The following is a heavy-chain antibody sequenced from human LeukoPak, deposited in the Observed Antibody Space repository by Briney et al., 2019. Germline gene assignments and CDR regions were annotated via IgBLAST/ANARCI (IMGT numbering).Heavy chain of an antibody. D-gene: IGHD4-17*01. J-gene: IGHJ5*02. Sequence: SETLSLTCAVYGGSFSGYYWSWIRQPPGKGLEWIGEINHSGSTNYNPSLKSRVTISVDTSKNQFSLKLSSVTAADTAVYYCARMIYGNWFDPWGQGTLVTVSS. V-gene: IGHV4-34*01. CDR1: GGSFSGYY. CDR2: INHSGST. CDR3: ARMIYGNWFDP.